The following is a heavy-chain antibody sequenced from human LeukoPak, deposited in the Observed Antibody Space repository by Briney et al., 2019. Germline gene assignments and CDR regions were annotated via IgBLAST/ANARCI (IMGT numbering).Heavy chain of an antibody. V-gene: IGHV4-59*01. CDR1: GGSISSYY. Sequence: SETLSLTCTVSGGSISSYYWSWIRQPPGKGLEWIGYIYYSGSTNYNPSLKSRVTISVDTSKNQFSLKLSSVTAADTAVYYCARDKDYGGGGAFDIWGQGTMVTVSS. D-gene: IGHD4-23*01. CDR2: IYYSGST. CDR3: ARDKDYGGGGAFDI. J-gene: IGHJ3*02.